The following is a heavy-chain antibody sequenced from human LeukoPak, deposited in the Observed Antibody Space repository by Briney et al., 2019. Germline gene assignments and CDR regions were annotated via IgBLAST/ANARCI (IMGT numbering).Heavy chain of an antibody. J-gene: IGHJ4*02. D-gene: IGHD6-19*01. V-gene: IGHV3-30*18. Sequence: GRSLRLSCAASGFTFSSYGMHWVRQAPGKGLEWVAVTSYDGSNKYYADSVKGRFTISRDNSKNTLYLQMNSLRAEDTAVYYRAKSPHLQWLVSWGQGTLVTVSS. CDR3: AKSPHLQWLVS. CDR2: TSYDGSNK. CDR1: GFTFSSYG.